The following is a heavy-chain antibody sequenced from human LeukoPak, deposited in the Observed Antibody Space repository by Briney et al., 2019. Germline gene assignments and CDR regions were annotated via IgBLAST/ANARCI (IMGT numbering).Heavy chain of an antibody. D-gene: IGHD3-10*01. CDR3: ARTWRFGELFRQNGWFDP. CDR1: GGSFSGYY. CDR2: INHSGST. V-gene: IGHV4-34*01. J-gene: IGHJ5*02. Sequence: SETLSLTCAVYGGSFSGYYWSWIRQPPGKGLEWIGEINHSGSTNYNPSLKSRVTISVDTSKNQFSLKLSSVTAADTAVYCCARTWRFGELFRQNGWFDPWGQGTLVTVSS.